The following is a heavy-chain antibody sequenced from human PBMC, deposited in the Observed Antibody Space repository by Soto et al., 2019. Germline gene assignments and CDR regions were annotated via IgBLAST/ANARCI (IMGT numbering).Heavy chain of an antibody. D-gene: IGHD6-19*01. CDR3: ARDRAVAGTGDV. V-gene: IGHV1-18*01. J-gene: IGHJ6*02. CDR2: ISAYNGNT. CDR1: GYTFTSYG. Sequence: ASVKVSCKASGYTFTSYGISWVRQAPGQGLEWIGWISAYNGNTNYAQKLQGRVTMTTDTSTSTAYMELRSLRSDDTAVYYCARDRAVAGTGDVWGQGTTVTVSS.